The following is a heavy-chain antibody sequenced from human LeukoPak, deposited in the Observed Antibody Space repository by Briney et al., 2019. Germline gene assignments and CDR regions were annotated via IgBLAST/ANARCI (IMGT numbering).Heavy chain of an antibody. CDR1: GFTFSSYG. J-gene: IGHJ4*02. CDR3: AKERYSSSSLFAITPFDY. Sequence: GGSLRLSCTASGFTFSSYGMHWVRQAPGKGLEWVAIIQYDGSNKYYVDSVQGRFTISRDNSKNTLYLQMNSLRAEDTAVYYCAKERYSSSSLFAITPFDYWGQGTPVTVSS. V-gene: IGHV3-30*02. CDR2: IQYDGSNK. D-gene: IGHD6-13*01.